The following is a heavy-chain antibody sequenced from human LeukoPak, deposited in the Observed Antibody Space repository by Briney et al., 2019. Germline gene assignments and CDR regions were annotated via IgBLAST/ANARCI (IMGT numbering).Heavy chain of an antibody. CDR3: ARVTGTRWVVFDF. Sequence: SSETLSLTCTVSGGSITSYFWSWIRQPPGKGLEWIGYIYNNGSTKYNPVLKSRVTISIDTSKNLFSLNLSSVTAADTAVYYCARVTGTRWVVFDFWGLGTLVTVSS. D-gene: IGHD2-8*02. V-gene: IGHV4-59*01. J-gene: IGHJ4*02. CDR2: IYNNGST. CDR1: GGSITSYF.